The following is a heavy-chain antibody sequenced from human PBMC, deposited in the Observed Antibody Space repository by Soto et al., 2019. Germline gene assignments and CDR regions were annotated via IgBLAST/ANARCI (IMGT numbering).Heavy chain of an antibody. J-gene: IGHJ4*02. Sequence: ASVKVSCKASGYTFTSYDINWVRQATGQGLEWMGWMNPNSGNTGYAQKFQGRVTMTRNTSISTAYMELSSLRSEDTAVYYCAREYYYDSSGYYYGVDYWGQGTLVTVSS. V-gene: IGHV1-8*01. D-gene: IGHD3-22*01. CDR2: MNPNSGNT. CDR3: AREYYYDSSGYYYGVDY. CDR1: GYTFTSYD.